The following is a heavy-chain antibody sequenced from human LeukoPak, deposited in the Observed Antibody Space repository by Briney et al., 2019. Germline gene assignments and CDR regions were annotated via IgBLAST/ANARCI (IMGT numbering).Heavy chain of an antibody. CDR3: ARRGSGWEFDY. Sequence: GGSLRLSCGASRFTFSSHSMHWVRQAPGKGLEYVSGIRSNGGSTYFAKSVKGRFTISRDNSKNTLDLQMGSLRAEDMAVYYCARRGSGWEFDYWGQGTLVTVSS. V-gene: IGHV3-64*01. D-gene: IGHD6-19*01. CDR2: IRSNGGST. J-gene: IGHJ4*02. CDR1: RFTFSSHS.